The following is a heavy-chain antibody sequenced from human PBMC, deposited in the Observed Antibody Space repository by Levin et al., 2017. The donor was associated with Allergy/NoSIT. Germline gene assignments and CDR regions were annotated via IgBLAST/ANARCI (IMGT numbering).Heavy chain of an antibody. Sequence: LSLTCAASGFPFSDHYMDWVRQAPGKGLEWVGRTKNKAYSYTTLYAASVKDRFTISRDDSQNTLYLQMKSLKTEDTAVYYCVRLTKKRGTNNNYMDVWGKGTTVTVSS. CDR2: TKNKAYSYTT. V-gene: IGHV3-72*01. J-gene: IGHJ6*03. CDR1: GFPFSDHY. CDR3: VRLTKKRGTNNNYMDV. D-gene: IGHD1/OR15-1a*01.